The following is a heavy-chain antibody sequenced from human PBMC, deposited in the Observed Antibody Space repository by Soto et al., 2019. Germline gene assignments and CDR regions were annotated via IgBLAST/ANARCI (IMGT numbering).Heavy chain of an antibody. Sequence: EPLSLTCTNASACMSGFYWHWIGKSAGKGLEWIGRIYATGTTDYNPSLKSRVMMSVDTSKKQFSLNLRSVTAADTAVYYCVRDGTKTLRDWFDPWGQG. J-gene: IGHJ5*02. CDR2: IYATGTT. CDR1: SACMSGFY. D-gene: IGHD1-1*01. V-gene: IGHV4-4*07. CDR3: VRDGTKTLRDWFDP.